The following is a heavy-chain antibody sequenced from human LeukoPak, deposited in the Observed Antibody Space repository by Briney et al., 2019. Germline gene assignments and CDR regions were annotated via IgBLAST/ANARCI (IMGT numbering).Heavy chain of an antibody. CDR2: ISGSSTTI. Sequence: GGSLRLSFVASVFSLIKNQLNGVRQAPGKGLQWVSYISGSSTTIYYTDSVKGRFTISRDNAKNSLYLQTNSLRAEDTTIYFCSTDRPIAHFFFNCGQRTLVSVSS. CDR1: VFSLIKNQ. D-gene: IGHD4-17*01. V-gene: IGHV3-48*03. J-gene: IGHJ4*02. CDR3: STDRPIAHFFFN.